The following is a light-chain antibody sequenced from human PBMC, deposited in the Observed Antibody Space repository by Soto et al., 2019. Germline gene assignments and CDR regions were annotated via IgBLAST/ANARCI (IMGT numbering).Light chain of an antibody. CDR3: QPYDSSLSGWV. V-gene: IGLV1-40*01. CDR1: SSNIGAGYN. Sequence: QSVLTQPPSVSGAPGQRVTISCTGSSSNIGAGYNVHWYQQLPGTAPKLLIYGNSNRPSGVPDRFSGSKSGTSASLAITGPHAEYESDHSCQPYDSSLSGWVFGRGTELTV. J-gene: IGLJ3*02. CDR2: GNS.